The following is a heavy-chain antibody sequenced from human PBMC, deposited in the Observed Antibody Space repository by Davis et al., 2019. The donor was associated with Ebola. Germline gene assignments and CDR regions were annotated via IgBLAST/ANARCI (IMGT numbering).Heavy chain of an antibody. CDR2: IYTGDSDT. Sequence: GESLKISCEASGYDFTKYWIGWVRQMPGKGLEWMGIIYTGDSDTRYSPSFRGQVIISADKSIKTAFLQWSSLKASDTAMYYCASLRRTITGMDDGFDIWGQGTMVTVSS. CDR1: GYDFTKYW. D-gene: IGHD2-8*02. CDR3: ASLRRTITGMDDGFDI. V-gene: IGHV5-51*01. J-gene: IGHJ3*02.